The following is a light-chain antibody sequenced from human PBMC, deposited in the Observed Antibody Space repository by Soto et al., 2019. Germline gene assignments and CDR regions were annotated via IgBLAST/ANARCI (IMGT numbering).Light chain of an antibody. V-gene: IGLV2-14*01. CDR2: EVR. J-gene: IGLJ3*02. CDR3: SAYTASSTLV. Sequence: QSVLTQPASVSGSAGQSITISCSGTMRDVGAYNLVSWYQQHPGTAPKLIIYEVRNRPSGMSSRFSGSRSGNTASLTISGLQPEDDGDYYCSAYTASSTLVFGGGTKVTVL. CDR1: MRDVGAYNL.